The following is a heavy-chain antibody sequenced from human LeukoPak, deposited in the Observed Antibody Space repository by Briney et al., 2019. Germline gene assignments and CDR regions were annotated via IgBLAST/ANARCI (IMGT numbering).Heavy chain of an antibody. CDR2: ISGSGGST. CDR1: GFTVSSNY. V-gene: IGHV3-23*01. J-gene: IGHJ4*02. D-gene: IGHD3-10*01. Sequence: GGSQRLSCAASGFTVSSNYMSWVRQAPGKGLEWVSAISGSGGSTYYADSVKGRFTISRDNSKNTLYLQMNSLRAEDTAVYYCARKWFGYFDYWGQGTLVTVSS. CDR3: ARKWFGYFDY.